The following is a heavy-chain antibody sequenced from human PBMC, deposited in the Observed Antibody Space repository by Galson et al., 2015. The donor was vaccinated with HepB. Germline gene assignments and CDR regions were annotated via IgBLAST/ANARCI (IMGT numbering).Heavy chain of an antibody. V-gene: IGHV3-7*03. J-gene: IGHJ4*02. CDR2: IKQDGSEK. CDR3: ARAVYDFWSGPPSFDY. D-gene: IGHD3-3*01. CDR1: GFTFSSYW. Sequence: SLRLSCAASGFTFSSYWMSWVRQAPGKGLEWVANIKQDGSEKYYVDSVKGRFTISRDNAKNSLYLQMNSLRAEDTAVYYCARAVYDFWSGPPSFDYWGQGTLVTVSS.